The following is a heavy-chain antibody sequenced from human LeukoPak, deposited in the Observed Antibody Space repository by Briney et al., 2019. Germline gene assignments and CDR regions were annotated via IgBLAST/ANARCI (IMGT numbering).Heavy chain of an antibody. CDR2: ISGSGGST. CDR1: GFTFSSYA. J-gene: IGHJ4*02. D-gene: IGHD6-19*01. Sequence: GGSLRLSCAASGFTFSSYAMSWVRQAPGEGLEWVSAISGSGGSTYYADSVKGRFTISRDNSKNTLYLQMNSLRAEDTAVYYCAKVRAVDRHRFFDYWGQGTLVTVSS. CDR3: AKVRAVDRHRFFDY. V-gene: IGHV3-23*01.